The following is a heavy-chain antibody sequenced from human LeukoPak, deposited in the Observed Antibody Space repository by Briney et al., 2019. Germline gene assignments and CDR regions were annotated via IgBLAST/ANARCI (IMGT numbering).Heavy chain of an antibody. CDR2: ISSSSSTI. CDR3: ARGGWEFDY. Sequence: GGSLRLSCAASGFTFSSYSMNWVRQAPGKGLEWVSYISSSSSTIYYADSVRGRFTISRDNAKNSLYLQMNSLRAEDTAVYYCARGGWEFDYWGQGTLVTVYS. V-gene: IGHV3-48*04. J-gene: IGHJ4*02. CDR1: GFTFSSYS. D-gene: IGHD1-26*01.